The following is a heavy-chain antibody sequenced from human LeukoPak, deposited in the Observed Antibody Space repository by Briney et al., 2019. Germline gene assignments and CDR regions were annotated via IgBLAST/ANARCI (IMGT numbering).Heavy chain of an antibody. CDR3: AKDWLQVEDAFDI. CDR1: GFTFSSYA. D-gene: IGHD5-24*01. J-gene: IGHJ3*02. Sequence: GGSLRLSCAASGFTFSSYAMSWVRQAPGKGPEWVSAISGSGGSTYYADSVKGRFTISRDNSKNTLYLQMNSLRAEDTAVYYCAKDWLQVEDAFDIWGQGTMVTVSS. CDR2: ISGSGGST. V-gene: IGHV3-23*01.